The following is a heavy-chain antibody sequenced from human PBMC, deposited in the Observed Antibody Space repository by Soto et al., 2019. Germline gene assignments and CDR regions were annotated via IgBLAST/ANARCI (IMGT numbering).Heavy chain of an antibody. V-gene: IGHV3-23*01. CDR3: ARGEYYDSSGYYYAFDI. J-gene: IGHJ3*02. Sequence: HPGGSLRLSCAASGFTFSSFAMSWVRQAPGKGLEWVSTISGRGGSTYYADPVKGRFTISRDNAKNSLYLQMNSLRAEDTAVYYCARGEYYDSSGYYYAFDIWGQGTRVTVSS. CDR1: GFTFSSFA. D-gene: IGHD3-22*01. CDR2: ISGRGGST.